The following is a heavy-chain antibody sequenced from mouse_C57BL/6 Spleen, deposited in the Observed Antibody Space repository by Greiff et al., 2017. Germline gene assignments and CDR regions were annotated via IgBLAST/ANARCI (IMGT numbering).Heavy chain of an antibody. CDR3: ARRGYGSSFDY. Sequence: EVQRVESGGGLVKPGGSLKLSCAASGFTFSSYTMSWVRQTPEKRLEWVATISGGGGNTYYPDSVKGRFTISRDNAKNTLYLQMSSLRSEDTALYYCARRGYGSSFDYWGQGTTLTVSS. CDR2: ISGGGGNT. CDR1: GFTFSSYT. V-gene: IGHV5-9*01. D-gene: IGHD1-1*01. J-gene: IGHJ2*01.